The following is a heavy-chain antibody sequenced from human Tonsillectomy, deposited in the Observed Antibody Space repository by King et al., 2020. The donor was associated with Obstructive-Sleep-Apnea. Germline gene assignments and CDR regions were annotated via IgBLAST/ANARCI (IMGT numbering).Heavy chain of an antibody. CDR3: ARTNITMVRGVKCYYYGMDV. V-gene: IGHV5-51*01. CDR1: GYRFTNYW. CDR2: IYPGDSDT. Sequence: QLVQSGAEVKKPGESLKISCKGSGYRFTNYWIAWVRQMPGKGLEWMGIIYPGDSDTRYSPSFQGQVTISADKSISAAYLQWSSLKASDTAMYYCARTNITMVRGVKCYYYGMDVWGHGTTVTVSS. J-gene: IGHJ6*02. D-gene: IGHD3-10*01.